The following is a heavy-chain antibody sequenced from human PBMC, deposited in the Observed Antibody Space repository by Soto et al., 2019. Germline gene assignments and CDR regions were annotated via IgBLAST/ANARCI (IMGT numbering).Heavy chain of an antibody. CDR2: INWNGGST. Sequence: GGSLRLSCAASGFTFDDYGMSWVRQAPGKGLEWVSGINWNGGSTGYADSVKGRFTISRDNAKNSLYLQMNSLRAEDTALYHCARDRPWPNPDYCSGGSCYSYYMDVWGKGTTVTVSS. CDR1: GFTFDDYG. J-gene: IGHJ6*03. D-gene: IGHD2-15*01. CDR3: ARDRPWPNPDYCSGGSCYSYYMDV. V-gene: IGHV3-20*01.